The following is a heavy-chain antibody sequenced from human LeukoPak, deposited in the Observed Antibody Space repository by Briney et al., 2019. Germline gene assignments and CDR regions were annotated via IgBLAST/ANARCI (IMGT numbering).Heavy chain of an antibody. Sequence: GGSLRLSCAASGFTFSSYGMHWVRQAPGKGLEWVAVISYDGSNKYYADSVKGRFTISRDNSKNMLYLQMNSLRAEDTAVYYCASSAHGSGNYFGWFDPWGQGTLVTVSS. J-gene: IGHJ5*02. V-gene: IGHV3-30*03. D-gene: IGHD3-10*01. CDR3: ASSAHGSGNYFGWFDP. CDR1: GFTFSSYG. CDR2: ISYDGSNK.